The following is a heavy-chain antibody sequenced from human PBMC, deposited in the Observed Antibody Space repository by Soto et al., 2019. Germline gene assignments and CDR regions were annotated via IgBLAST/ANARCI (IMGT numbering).Heavy chain of an antibody. J-gene: IGHJ6*02. CDR1: GGSISSDRYF. V-gene: IGHV4-31*03. D-gene: IGHD3-10*01. Sequence: QVQLQESGPGLVKPSQTLSLTCTVSGGSISSDRYFWSWVRQHPGKGLEWIAYILNSGSTYFNPSLKSRVTISVDTSKSQSSLNLSSVTAADTAVYYCARGHTTFGLYYYGLDVWGQGTTVIVSS. CDR3: ARGHTTFGLYYYGLDV. CDR2: ILNSGST.